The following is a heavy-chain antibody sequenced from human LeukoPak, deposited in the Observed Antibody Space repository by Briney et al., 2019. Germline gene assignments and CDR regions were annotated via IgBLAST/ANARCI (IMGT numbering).Heavy chain of an antibody. CDR2: IYPGDSDT. V-gene: IGHV5-51*01. Sequence: GESLKISCKGSGYSFTSYWIGWVRQVPGKGLEWMGIIYPGDSDTRYSPSFQGQVTISADKSISTAYLQWSSLKASDTAMYYCARFGETGQWLPRGWFDPWGQGTLVTVSS. J-gene: IGHJ5*02. CDR3: ARFGETGQWLPRGWFDP. D-gene: IGHD6-19*01. CDR1: GYSFTSYW.